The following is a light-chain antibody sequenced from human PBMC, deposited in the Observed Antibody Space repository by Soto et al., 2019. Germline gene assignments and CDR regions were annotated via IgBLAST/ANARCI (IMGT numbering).Light chain of an antibody. CDR1: QSVSSN. J-gene: IGKJ4*01. CDR2: VAS. V-gene: IGKV3-15*01. CDR3: QRYNVCSFT. Sequence: EIVMTQSPATLSVSPGERATLSCRASQSVSSNLAWYQQKPGQTPKLLIYVASTRATGIPARFSGSGSGKEFTLTISSLQSEDFEVYCCQRYNVCSFTFGVGTKVEVK.